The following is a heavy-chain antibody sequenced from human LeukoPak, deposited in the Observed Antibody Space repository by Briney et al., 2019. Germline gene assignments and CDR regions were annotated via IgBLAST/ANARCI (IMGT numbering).Heavy chain of an antibody. CDR1: GYTFTSYG. Sequence: ASVKVSCKASGYTFTSYGISWVRQAPGQGLEWMGWISAYNGNTNYAQKLQGRVTMTTDTSTRTAYMELRSLRSDDTAVYYCAREQSYYDFWSGSLKDYWGQGTLVTVSS. V-gene: IGHV1-18*01. CDR3: AREQSYYDFWSGSLKDY. J-gene: IGHJ4*02. D-gene: IGHD3-3*01. CDR2: ISAYNGNT.